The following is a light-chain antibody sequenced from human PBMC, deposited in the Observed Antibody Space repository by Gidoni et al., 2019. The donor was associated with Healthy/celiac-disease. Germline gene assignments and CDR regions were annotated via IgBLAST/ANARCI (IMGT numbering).Light chain of an antibody. Sequence: EIVLTQSPGTLSLSPGERATLSCRASQSVSSSYLAWYKQKPGQAPRLLIYGASSRAAGIPDRFSGSGSGTDFTLTISRLEPEDLAVSDCQQYGSSRTFGQGTKVEIK. CDR1: QSVSSSY. CDR3: QQYGSSRT. CDR2: GAS. J-gene: IGKJ1*01. V-gene: IGKV3-20*01.